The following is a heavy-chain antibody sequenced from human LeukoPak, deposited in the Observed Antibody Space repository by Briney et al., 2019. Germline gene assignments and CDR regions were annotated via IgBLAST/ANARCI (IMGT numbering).Heavy chain of an antibody. CDR1: GGSISSSNYY. CDR2: IYYSGST. V-gene: IGHV4-61*05. CDR3: ARGLNDSWTGENY. J-gene: IGHJ4*02. Sequence: SETLSLTCTVSGGSISSSNYYWAWIRQPPGTGLEWIGNIYYSGSTNYNPSLKSRVTISLDTSKSQFSLKVRYVTAADTAVYYCARGLNDSWTGENYWGQGTLVTVSS. D-gene: IGHD3-3*01.